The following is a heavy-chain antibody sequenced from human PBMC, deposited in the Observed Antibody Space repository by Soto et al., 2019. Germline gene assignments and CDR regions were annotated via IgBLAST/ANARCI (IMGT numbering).Heavy chain of an antibody. V-gene: IGHV1-69*13. J-gene: IGHJ4*02. CDR3: ARVVDYGDKQPFDY. D-gene: IGHD4-17*01. Sequence: SVKVSCKASGGTFSSYAISWVRQAPGQGLEWMGGIIPIFGTANYAQKFQGRVTITADESTSTAYMELSSLRSEDTAVYYCARVVDYGDKQPFDYWGQGTLVTVS. CDR1: GGTFSSYA. CDR2: IIPIFGTA.